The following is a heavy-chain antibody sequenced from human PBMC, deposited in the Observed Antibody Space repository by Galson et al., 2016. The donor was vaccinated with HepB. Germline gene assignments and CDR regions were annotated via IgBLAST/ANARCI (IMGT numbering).Heavy chain of an antibody. J-gene: IGHJ5*02. CDR1: GFTFSSYW. V-gene: IGHV3-74*01. CDR2: INSDGSTT. CDR3: ARDPLLRGHWFDP. Sequence: SLRLSCAASGFTFSSYWMHWVRQSPEEGLVWVSHINSDGSTTAYAASVKGRFTISRDNAKKTLYLQMNSLRVEETAVYYCARDPLLRGHWFDPWGQGTLVPVSS. D-gene: IGHD2-15*01.